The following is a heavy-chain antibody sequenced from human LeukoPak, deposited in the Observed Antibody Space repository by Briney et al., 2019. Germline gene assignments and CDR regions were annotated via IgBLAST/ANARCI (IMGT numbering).Heavy chain of an antibody. D-gene: IGHD3-3*01. Sequence: ASVKVSCKASGYTFTGYYMHWVRQAPGQGLEWMGWINPNSGGTNYAQKFQGRVTMTRDTSISTAYMELSRLRSDDTAVYYCAVHTIRYYYYYMDVWGKGTTVTISS. CDR3: AVHTIRYYYYYMDV. J-gene: IGHJ6*03. CDR2: INPNSGGT. CDR1: GYTFTGYY. V-gene: IGHV1-2*02.